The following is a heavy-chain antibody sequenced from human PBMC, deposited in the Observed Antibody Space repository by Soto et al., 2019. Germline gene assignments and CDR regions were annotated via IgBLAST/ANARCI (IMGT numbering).Heavy chain of an antibody. CDR3: ARDRKLVIPGNYYYYGMDV. Sequence: QLQLQESGPGLVKPSETLSLTCSVSGGSIRDYFWTWIRQPPGKGLEWIGYLSSTGTINYTSSLKSRVTISLDTSRNLFSLKLSSVTPADTAVYFCARDRKLVIPGNYYYYGMDVWGQGTTVTVSS. CDR2: LSSTGTI. D-gene: IGHD3-10*01. CDR1: GGSIRDYF. V-gene: IGHV4-59*01. J-gene: IGHJ6*02.